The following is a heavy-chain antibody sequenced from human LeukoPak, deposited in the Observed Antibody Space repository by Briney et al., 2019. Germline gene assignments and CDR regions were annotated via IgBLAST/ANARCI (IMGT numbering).Heavy chain of an antibody. D-gene: IGHD3-10*01. CDR2: ISWNSGSI. CDR1: GFTFDDYA. J-gene: IGHJ6*02. Sequence: GGSLRLSCAASGFTFDDYAMHWVRQAPGKGLEWVSGISWNSGSIGYADSVKGRFTISRDNAKNSLYLQMNSLRAEDTAVYYCARDTRGDTMVRGVTQYYYYYGMDVWGQGTTVTVSS. V-gene: IGHV3-9*01. CDR3: ARDTRGDTMVRGVTQYYYYYGMDV.